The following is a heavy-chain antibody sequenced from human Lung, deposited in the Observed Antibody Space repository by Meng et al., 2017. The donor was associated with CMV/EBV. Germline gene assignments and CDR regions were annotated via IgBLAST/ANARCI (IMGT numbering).Heavy chain of an antibody. CDR3: ASQGGERGS. Sequence: LYCAASGFTFRTYSMNWVRQAPGKGLEWVSSISTSSTYIYYADSVKGRFTISRDNAKNSLYLQMNSLRAEDTAVYYCASQGGERGSWGQGTLVTVSS. D-gene: IGHD3-16*01. V-gene: IGHV3-21*01. CDR2: ISTSSTYI. J-gene: IGHJ5*02. CDR1: GFTFRTYS.